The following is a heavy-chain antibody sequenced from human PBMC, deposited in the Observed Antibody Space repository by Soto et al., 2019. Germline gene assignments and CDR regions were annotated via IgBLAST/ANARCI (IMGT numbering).Heavy chain of an antibody. CDR3: ARVNPYYYYGMDV. CDR2: INSDGSST. CDR1: GFTFSSYW. V-gene: IGHV3-74*01. J-gene: IGHJ6*02. Sequence: PGGSLRLSCAASGFTFSSYWMHWVRQAPGKGLVWVSRINSDGSSTSYADSVKGRFTISRDNAKNTLYLQMNSLRAEDTAVYYCARVNPYYYYGMDVWGQGTTVTVSS.